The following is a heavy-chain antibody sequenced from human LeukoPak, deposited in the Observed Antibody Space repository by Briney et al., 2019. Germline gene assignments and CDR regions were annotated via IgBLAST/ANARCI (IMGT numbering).Heavy chain of an antibody. CDR1: GGSFSGYY. D-gene: IGHD1-14*01. CDR2: INHSGST. J-gene: IGHJ6*02. V-gene: IGHV4-34*01. Sequence: PSETLSLTCAVYGGSFSGYYWSWIRQPPGKGLEWIGEINHSGSTNYNPSLKSRVTISVDTSKNQFSLKLSSVTAADTAVYYCARYDRSQYYYYGMDVWGQGTTVTVSS. CDR3: ARYDRSQYYYYGMDV.